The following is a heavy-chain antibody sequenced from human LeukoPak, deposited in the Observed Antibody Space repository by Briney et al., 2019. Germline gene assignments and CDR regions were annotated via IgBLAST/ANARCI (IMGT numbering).Heavy chain of an antibody. CDR2: INHSGST. CDR3: ARGPYSNYGIMDV. CDR1: GGSFSGYY. V-gene: IGHV4-34*01. J-gene: IGHJ6*04. D-gene: IGHD4-11*01. Sequence: SETLSLTCAVYGGSFSGYYWSWIRQPPGKGLEWIGEINHSGSTNCNPSLKSRVTISVDTSKNQFSLKLSSVTAADTAVYYCARGPYSNYGIMDVWGKGTTVTVSS.